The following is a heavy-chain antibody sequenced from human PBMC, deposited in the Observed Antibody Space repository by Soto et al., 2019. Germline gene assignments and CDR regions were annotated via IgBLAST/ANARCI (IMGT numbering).Heavy chain of an antibody. CDR3: ARAERRFAYDNSGYSYSPDAFDL. V-gene: IGHV4-59*01. J-gene: IGHJ3*01. D-gene: IGHD3-22*01. Sequence: QVQLQESGPGLVKPSETLSLTCTVSGGSISSYYWSWIRQPPGKGLEWVGCVYYSGTTNYNPSLKSRVTISLDTSKNQFSLKLTSVTAADTAVYYCARAERRFAYDNSGYSYSPDAFDLWGQGTMVAVSS. CDR2: VYYSGTT. CDR1: GGSISSYY.